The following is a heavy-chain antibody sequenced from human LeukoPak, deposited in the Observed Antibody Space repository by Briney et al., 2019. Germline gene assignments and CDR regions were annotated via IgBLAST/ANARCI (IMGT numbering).Heavy chain of an antibody. J-gene: IGHJ5*02. Sequence: ASVKVSCKASGYTFTSYYMHWVRQAPGQGLEWMGIINPSGGSTSYAQKFQGRVTMTRDMSTSTVYMELSSLRSEDTAVYYCARDKKPVRGVINADNWFDPWGQGTLVTVSS. CDR3: ARDKKPVRGVINADNWFDP. D-gene: IGHD3-10*01. V-gene: IGHV1-46*01. CDR1: GYTFTSYY. CDR2: INPSGGST.